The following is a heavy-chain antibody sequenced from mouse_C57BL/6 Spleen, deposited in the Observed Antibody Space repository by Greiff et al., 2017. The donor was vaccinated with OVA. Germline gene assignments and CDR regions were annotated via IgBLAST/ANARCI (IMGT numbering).Heavy chain of an antibody. J-gene: IGHJ4*01. Sequence: QVQLQQSGAELVKPGASVKLSCKASGYTFTSYWMHWVKQRPGQGLEWIGMINPNSGSTKYNEKFKSKATLTVDKTSRTVTMQLSSLTSEDSAVYYCARNWDGAMDYWGQGTSVTVSS. CDR2: INPNSGST. V-gene: IGHV1-64*01. CDR3: ARNWDGAMDY. D-gene: IGHD4-1*01. CDR1: GYTFTSYW.